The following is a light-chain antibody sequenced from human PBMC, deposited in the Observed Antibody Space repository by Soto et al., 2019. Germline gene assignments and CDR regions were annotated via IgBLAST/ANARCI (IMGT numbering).Light chain of an antibody. Sequence: QSALTQPASVSGSPGQSITISCTGTSSDVGSYDLVSWYQQHPGKAPKLMIYDVTKRPSGVSNRFSGSKSVNTASLTISGRQAEDEADYYCCSYAGSDTYVFGTGTKVTVL. CDR2: DVT. V-gene: IGLV2-23*02. CDR3: CSYAGSDTYV. CDR1: SSDVGSYDL. J-gene: IGLJ1*01.